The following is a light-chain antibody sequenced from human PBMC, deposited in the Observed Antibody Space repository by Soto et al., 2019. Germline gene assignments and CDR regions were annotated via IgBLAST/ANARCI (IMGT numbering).Light chain of an antibody. CDR3: QKYNSAPLT. J-gene: IGKJ4*01. Sequence: DIQMTQSPSSLSASVGDKVTLTCRASLHISNYLAWYQQKPGKIPRLLLHPTSNLQSGVPSRFSGSGYGTDFNPTITSLQPEDVAAYYCQKYNSAPLTFGGGTKVDI. CDR2: PTS. V-gene: IGKV1-27*01. CDR1: LHISNY.